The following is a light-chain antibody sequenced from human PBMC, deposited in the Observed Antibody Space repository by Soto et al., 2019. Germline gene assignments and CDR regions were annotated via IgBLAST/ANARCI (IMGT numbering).Light chain of an antibody. Sequence: EIVLTQSPGTLSLSPGERATLSCRASQSVSGSYLAWYQQKPGQAPRLLIYGAISRASGIPDRFSGSGSGTDFTLTISRLEPDDFAVYYCQQYGSSPRTFGQGTNLEI. V-gene: IGKV3-20*01. CDR1: QSVSGSY. J-gene: IGKJ2*01. CDR3: QQYGSSPRT. CDR2: GAI.